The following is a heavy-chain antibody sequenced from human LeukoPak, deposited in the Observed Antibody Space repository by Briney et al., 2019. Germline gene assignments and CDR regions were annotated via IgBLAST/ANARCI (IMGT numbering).Heavy chain of an antibody. Sequence: GGSLRLSCAASGFTFSSYSMNWVRQAPGKGLEWVSSISSSSSYIYYADSVKGRFTISRDNAKNSLYLQMNSRRAEDTAVYYCARGPMMSGDSSSSYDYWGQGTLVTVSS. CDR2: ISSSSSYI. V-gene: IGHV3-21*01. J-gene: IGHJ4*02. CDR3: ARGPMMSGDSSSSYDY. CDR1: GFTFSSYS. D-gene: IGHD6-6*01.